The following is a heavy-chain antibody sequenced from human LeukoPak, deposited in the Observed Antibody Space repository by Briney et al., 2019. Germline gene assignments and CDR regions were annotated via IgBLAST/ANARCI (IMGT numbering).Heavy chain of an antibody. J-gene: IGHJ4*02. CDR2: ISGGGETT. V-gene: IGHV3-23*01. CDR1: GFTFNNYA. Sequence: QAGGSLGLSCAASGFTFNNYAMAWVRQAPGKGLEWVSYISGGGETTYYSDSVRGRFSISRDNSKNTLFLQMNSLRAEDTALYYCATKAGLHGHLSLYDFWGQGTLVTVSS. CDR3: ATKAGLHGHLSLYDF. D-gene: IGHD3-3*02.